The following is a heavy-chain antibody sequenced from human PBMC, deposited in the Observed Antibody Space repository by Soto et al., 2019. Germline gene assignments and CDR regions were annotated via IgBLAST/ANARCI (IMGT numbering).Heavy chain of an antibody. J-gene: IGHJ5*02. CDR3: TRGPPRVQWFDP. V-gene: IGHV4-61*01. CDR1: CGAVSSGTYY. CDR2: IYFTGST. Sequence: SETLSLTCTLSCGAVSSGTYYWSWIRQPPGKGLEWIGHIYFTGSTNYNPSLKSRVTMSLDTSRNQFSLKLSSVTAADTAVYYCTRGPPRVQWFDPWGLGTLVTVSS.